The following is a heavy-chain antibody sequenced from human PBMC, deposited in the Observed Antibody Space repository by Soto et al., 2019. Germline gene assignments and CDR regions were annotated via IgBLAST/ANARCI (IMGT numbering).Heavy chain of an antibody. CDR3: ASLAEYSSSSHFDY. CDR1: GGSISSGGYS. D-gene: IGHD6-6*01. CDR2: IYHSRST. Sequence: SETLSLTCAVSGGSISSGGYSWSWIRQPPGKGLEWIGYIYHSRSTYYNPSLKSRVTISVDRSKNQFSLKLSSVTAADTAVYYCASLAEYSSSSHFDYWGQGTLVTVSS. J-gene: IGHJ4*02. V-gene: IGHV4-30-2*01.